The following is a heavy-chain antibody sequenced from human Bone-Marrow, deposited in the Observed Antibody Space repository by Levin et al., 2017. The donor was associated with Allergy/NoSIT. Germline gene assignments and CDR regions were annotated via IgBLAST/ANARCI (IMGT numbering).Heavy chain of an antibody. D-gene: IGHD2-8*01. V-gene: IGHV3-7*01. J-gene: IGHJ5*02. CDR1: GFTFGNFG. Sequence: GGSLRLSCAVSGFTFGNFGMSWVRQAPGKGLEWVANINHDGSEKNFVDSVQGRFTISRDNARNSLYLQMHSLRAEDTAVYYCARGRGKDCPNGLCYSGSWFDPWGQGTLVTVSS. CDR2: INHDGSEK. CDR3: ARGRGKDCPNGLCYSGSWFDP.